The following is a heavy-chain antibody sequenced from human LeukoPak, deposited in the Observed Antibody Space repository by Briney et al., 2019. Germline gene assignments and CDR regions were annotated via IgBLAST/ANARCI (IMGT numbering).Heavy chain of an antibody. Sequence: SETLSLTCAVSGYSISSGYYWGWTRQPPGKGVEWIATIDHRVSTSYNPSLKSRVIISVDTSKNKFSLQLSSVTAADTAVYYCARRQDTENIFDYWGQGTLVTVSS. CDR3: ARRQDTENIFDY. CDR2: IDHRVST. V-gene: IGHV4-38-2*01. J-gene: IGHJ4*02. D-gene: IGHD5-18*01. CDR1: GYSISSGYY.